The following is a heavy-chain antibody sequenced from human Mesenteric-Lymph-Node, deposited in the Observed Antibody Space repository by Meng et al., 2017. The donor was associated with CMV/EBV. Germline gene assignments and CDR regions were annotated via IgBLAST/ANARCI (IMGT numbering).Heavy chain of an antibody. V-gene: IGHV4-39*07. CDR2: IYESGTT. J-gene: IGHJ4*02. CDR1: GGSISSNVDYY. Sequence: SETLSLTCTVFGGSISSNVDYYWAWIRQPPGKGLEWIGTIYESGTTYYSPSLKSRVTMSIDTSRNQFSLRLTYPTAADTAVYYCARNDIVVRPPAFYYFDSWGQGMLVTVSS. D-gene: IGHD1-1*01. CDR3: ARNDIVVRPPAFYYFDS.